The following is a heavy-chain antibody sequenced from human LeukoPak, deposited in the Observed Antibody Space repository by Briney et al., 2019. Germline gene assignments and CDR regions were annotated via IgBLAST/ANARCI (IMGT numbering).Heavy chain of an antibody. CDR3: VREGGDY. Sequence: GGSLRLSCAAYGLTFSDDWMHWVRQAPGKGLVWVSRIDSGGSNTAYADSVKGRFTVSRDSGKKMVFLEMNSLRAEDTAVYYCVREGGDYWGQGTLVAVSS. V-gene: IGHV3-74*01. D-gene: IGHD6-25*01. J-gene: IGHJ4*02. CDR2: IDSGGSNT. CDR1: GLTFSDDW.